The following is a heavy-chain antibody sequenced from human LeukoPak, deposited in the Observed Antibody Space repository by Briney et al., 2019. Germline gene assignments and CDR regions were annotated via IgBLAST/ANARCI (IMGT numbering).Heavy chain of an antibody. CDR3: ARTSSSGTGEPSYFDY. CDR1: GFTFSSYS. CDR2: ISTSSSYI. Sequence: RGSLKLSCAASGFTFSSYSMSWVRQAPGKGLEWISSISTSSSYIYYADSVKGRFTISRDNAKNSLYLQMNSLRAEDTAVYYCARTSSSGTGEPSYFDYWAREPWSPSPQ. V-gene: IGHV3-21*01. D-gene: IGHD6-19*01. J-gene: IGHJ4*02.